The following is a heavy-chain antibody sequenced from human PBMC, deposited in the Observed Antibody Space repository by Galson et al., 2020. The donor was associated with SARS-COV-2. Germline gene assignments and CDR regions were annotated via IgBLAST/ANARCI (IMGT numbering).Heavy chain of an antibody. Sequence: SETLSLTCSVSGGSISSSGFYWGWFRQPPGKGLEWIGTVYYSGKIDYSPSLKSRAGISRDTSKNEFSLHLTSVSAADTAMYFCARDSGHWRVDSWGQGTLVTVS. CDR1: GGSISSSGFY. D-gene: IGHD1-1*01. V-gene: IGHV4-39*07. J-gene: IGHJ4*02. CDR3: ARDSGHWRVDS. CDR2: VYYSGKI.